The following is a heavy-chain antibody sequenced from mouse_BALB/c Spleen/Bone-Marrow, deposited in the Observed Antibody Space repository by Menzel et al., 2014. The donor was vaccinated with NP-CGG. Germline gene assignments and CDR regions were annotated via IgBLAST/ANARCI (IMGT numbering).Heavy chain of an antibody. CDR2: INPNNGGT. CDR1: GYTFTDYN. D-gene: IGHD2-3*01. J-gene: IGHJ3*01. Sequence: LQESGPELAKPGASVKIPCKASGYTFTDYNMDWVKQSHGKSLEWIGDINPNNGGTIYNQKFKGKATLTVDKSSSTAYMELRSLTSEDTAVYYCARGDGYYARFAYWGQGTLVTVSA. V-gene: IGHV1-18*01. CDR3: ARGDGYYARFAY.